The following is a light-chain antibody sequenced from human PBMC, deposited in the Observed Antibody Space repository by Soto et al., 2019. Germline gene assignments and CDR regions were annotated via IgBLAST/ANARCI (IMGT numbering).Light chain of an antibody. CDR1: QNVGSN. Sequence: ETMMTPSPDTLSVSPGDRANLSCRSSQNVGSNIAWYQHKPGQAPRLLIYGASTRATGFPARFSGSGSRTDFTLTIRGLQSEDAAMYYCQQYQTWPRTFGQGTK. J-gene: IGKJ1*01. CDR2: GAS. V-gene: IGKV3-15*01. CDR3: QQYQTWPRT.